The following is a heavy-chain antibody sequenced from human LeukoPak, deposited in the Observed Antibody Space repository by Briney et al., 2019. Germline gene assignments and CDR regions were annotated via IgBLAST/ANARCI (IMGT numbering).Heavy chain of an antibody. Sequence: GGSLRLSCAASGFTFSSYAMSWARQAPGKGLEWVSAISSSGDTYYAGSVKGRFTTSRDNSKNTLYLQMDSLRADDTAVYYCAKDAVGATAYYFDYWGQGILVTVSS. D-gene: IGHD1-26*01. J-gene: IGHJ4*02. CDR3: AKDAVGATAYYFDY. CDR1: GFTFSSYA. CDR2: ISSSGDT. V-gene: IGHV3-23*01.